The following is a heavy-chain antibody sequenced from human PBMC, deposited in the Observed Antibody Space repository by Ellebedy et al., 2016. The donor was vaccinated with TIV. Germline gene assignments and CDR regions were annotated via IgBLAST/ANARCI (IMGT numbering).Heavy chain of an antibody. CDR3: ARTSSTCPNCWFDP. D-gene: IGHD6-13*01. Sequence: ASVKVSCKASGYTFTKYGIHWVRQAPEQGLEWMGWVNAGNGNTEYSQRFQGRVTFTRDTSASTAYMELNNLRSEDTAVYYCARTSSTCPNCWFDPWGQGTLVTVSS. V-gene: IGHV1-3*01. CDR2: VNAGNGNT. J-gene: IGHJ5*02. CDR1: GYTFTKYG.